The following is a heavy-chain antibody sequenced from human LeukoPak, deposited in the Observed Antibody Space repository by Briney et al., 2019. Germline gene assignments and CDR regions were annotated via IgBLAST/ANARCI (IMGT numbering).Heavy chain of an antibody. CDR2: ISSSSSYT. CDR1: GFTFSDNY. V-gene: IGHV3-11*06. D-gene: IGHD6-13*01. CDR3: ARAGYSSTWYPTAFDP. J-gene: IGHJ5*02. Sequence: GWSLRLSCAASGFTFSDNYMSWISQDPGNGLEWVSHISSSSSYTNYADSVKGRFTISRDNAKNSLYLQMDSLRVEDTAVYYCARAGYSSTWYPTAFDPWGQGTLVTVSS.